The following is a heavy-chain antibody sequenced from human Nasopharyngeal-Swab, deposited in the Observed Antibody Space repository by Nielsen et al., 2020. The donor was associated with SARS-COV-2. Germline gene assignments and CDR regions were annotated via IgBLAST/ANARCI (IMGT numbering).Heavy chain of an antibody. D-gene: IGHD5-24*01. V-gene: IGHV5-51*01. J-gene: IGHJ5*02. CDR2: IHPGDSDT. CDR3: ARRAARDGYNYEVDP. Sequence: GESLKISCQGSGYSFTNYWIVWVRQMPGKGLEWMGIIHPGDSDTRYSPSFQGQVTISADKSTNTAYVQWKRLRASDSGMYFCARRAARDGYNYEVDPWGQGTLVTVSS. CDR1: GYSFTNYW.